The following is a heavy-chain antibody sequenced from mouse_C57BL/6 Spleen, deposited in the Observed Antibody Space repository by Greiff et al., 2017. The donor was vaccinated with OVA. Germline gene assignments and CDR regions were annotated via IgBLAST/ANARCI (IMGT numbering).Heavy chain of an antibody. V-gene: IGHV5-17*01. CDR3: AKGRYDYIYPMDY. D-gene: IGHD2-4*01. J-gene: IGHJ4*01. CDR1: GFTFSDYG. Sequence: EVQVVESGGGLVKPGGSLKLSCAASGFTFSDYGMHWVRQAPEKGLEWVAYISSGGSTIYYADTVKGRFTISRDNANNTLYLQMTSLRSEDTAMYYCAKGRYDYIYPMDYWGQGTSVTVSS. CDR2: ISSGGSTI.